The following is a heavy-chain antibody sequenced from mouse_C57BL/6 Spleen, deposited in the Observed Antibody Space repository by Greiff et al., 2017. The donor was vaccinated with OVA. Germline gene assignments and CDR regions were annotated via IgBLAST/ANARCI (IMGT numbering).Heavy chain of an antibody. D-gene: IGHD1-1*01. CDR3: AIYGSSLWFAY. J-gene: IGHJ3*01. V-gene: IGHV1-82*01. Sequence: VQLQESGPELVKPGASVKISCKASGYAFSSSWMNWVKQRPGKGLEWIGRIYPGDGDTNYNGKFKGKATLTADKSSSTAYMQLSSLTSEDSAVYFCAIYGSSLWFAYWGQGTLVTVSA. CDR1: GYAFSSSW. CDR2: IYPGDGDT.